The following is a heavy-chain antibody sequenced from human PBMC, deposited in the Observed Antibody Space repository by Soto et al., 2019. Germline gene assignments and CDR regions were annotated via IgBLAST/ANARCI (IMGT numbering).Heavy chain of an antibody. CDR2: IWFDGSSQ. J-gene: IGHJ6*03. D-gene: IGHD6-13*01. CDR3: ARDRLQQLGPPYDYYYMDV. Sequence: QVQLVESGGGVVQPGRSLRLACASSGFTFSRYGMHWVRQAPGKGREWVGVIWFDGSSQFYADSVKGRFTFSRDNSKNTLYLQMNSLRAEDTAVYYCARDRLQQLGPPYDYYYMDVWGKGTTVTVS. V-gene: IGHV3-33*01. CDR1: GFTFSRYG.